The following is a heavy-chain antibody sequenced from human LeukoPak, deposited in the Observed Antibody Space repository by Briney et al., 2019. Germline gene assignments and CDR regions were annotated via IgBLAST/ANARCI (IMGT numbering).Heavy chain of an antibody. Sequence: PSETLSLTCAVSGGSINTGNYYWNWIRQSADKGLEWIGRVYTSGGIRYNPSLKSRATISLDTSNNQFSLKLSSVTAADTAVYYCARVTGSNRCCYWYFDLWGRGTRVTVSS. V-gene: IGHV4-61*02. CDR3: ARVTGSNRCCYWYFDL. CDR1: GGSINTGNYY. D-gene: IGHD2/OR15-2a*01. J-gene: IGHJ2*01. CDR2: VYTSGGI.